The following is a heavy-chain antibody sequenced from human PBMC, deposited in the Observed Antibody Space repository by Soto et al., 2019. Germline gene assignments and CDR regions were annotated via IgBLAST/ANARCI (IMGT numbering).Heavy chain of an antibody. CDR1: GGSINNYY. D-gene: IGHD3-9*01. J-gene: IGHJ3*01. CDR3: ASGGWTYDVLTGYYL. CDR2: IYYSGGT. Sequence: SETLSLTCTVSGGSINNYYWSWIRQPPGKGQEWIGYIYYSGGTNYNPSLKSRVTISVDTSKKQISLKLSSVTAADTAVYYCASGGWTYDVLTGYYLWGQGTMVTVSS. V-gene: IGHV4-59*01.